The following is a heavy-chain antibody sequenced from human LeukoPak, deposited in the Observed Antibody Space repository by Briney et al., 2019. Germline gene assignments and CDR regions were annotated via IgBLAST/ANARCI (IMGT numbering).Heavy chain of an antibody. CDR2: ISAYNGNT. V-gene: IGHV1-18*01. CDR1: GYTFTSYG. CDR3: ARYTVVTPVGVNWFDP. Sequence: GASVKVSCKASGYTFTSYGISWVRQAPGQGLEWMGWISAYNGNTNYAQKLQGRVTMTTDTSTSTAYMELRSLRSDDTAVYYCARYTVVTPVGVNWFDPWGQGTLVTVSS. D-gene: IGHD4-23*01. J-gene: IGHJ5*02.